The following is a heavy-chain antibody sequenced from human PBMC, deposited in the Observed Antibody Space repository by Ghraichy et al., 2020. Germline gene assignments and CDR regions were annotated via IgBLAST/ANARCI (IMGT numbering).Heavy chain of an antibody. CDR2: IDGGGNTI. CDR3: GRGGSWGTIDY. J-gene: IGHJ4*02. D-gene: IGHD2-2*01. Sequence: LSLTCAASGFTFSDYWMYWVRQAPGKGLVWVSRIDGGGNTITYADSVKGRFTISRGNAKNTLYLQMNSLRAEDTAVYYCGRGGSWGTIDYWGQGTLVTVSS. V-gene: IGHV3-74*01. CDR1: GFTFSDYW.